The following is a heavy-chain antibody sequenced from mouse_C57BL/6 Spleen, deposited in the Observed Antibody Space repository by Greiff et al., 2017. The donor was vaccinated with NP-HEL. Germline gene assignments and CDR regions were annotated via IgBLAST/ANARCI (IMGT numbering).Heavy chain of an antibody. J-gene: IGHJ2*01. D-gene: IGHD1-1*01. CDR2: IDPETGGT. V-gene: IGHV1-15*01. CDR1: GYTFTDYE. Sequence: VQLQQSGAELVRPGASVTLSCKASGYTFTDYEMHWVKQTPVHGLEWIGAIDPETGGTAYNQKFKGKAILTADKSSSTAYMELRSLTSEVSAVYYCTISDYGISPDYWGQGTTLTVSS. CDR3: TISDYGISPDY.